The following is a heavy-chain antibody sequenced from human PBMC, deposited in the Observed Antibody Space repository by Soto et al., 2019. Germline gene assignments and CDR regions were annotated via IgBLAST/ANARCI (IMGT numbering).Heavy chain of an antibody. J-gene: IGHJ4*02. CDR2: ISWDSGVI. V-gene: IGHV3-9*01. CDR3: VKDHVGVSCSGGSCYFDS. CDR1: GFSLDHYA. D-gene: IGHD2-15*01. Sequence: SLRLSCLASGFSLDHYAMHLVRQAPGKGLEWVSGISWDSGVIDYADSVRGRFTISRDNAKNSLYLQMTRLRAEATVLYYSVKDHVGVSCSGGSCYFDSWGQGSLVTVYS.